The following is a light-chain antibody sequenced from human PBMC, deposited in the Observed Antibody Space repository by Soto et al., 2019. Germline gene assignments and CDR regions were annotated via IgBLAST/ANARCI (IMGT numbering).Light chain of an antibody. CDR3: QHFDKWPPWT. V-gene: IGKV3-15*01. Sequence: EIVMTQSPATLSVSPGERVILSCRASQSVGNNLAWYQQRPGQVPRLLIFGASTRATGFPARFSGSGSGTEFTLTISSLQSEDFAVYYCQHFDKWPPWTFGQGTKVEIK. CDR1: QSVGNN. J-gene: IGKJ1*01. CDR2: GAS.